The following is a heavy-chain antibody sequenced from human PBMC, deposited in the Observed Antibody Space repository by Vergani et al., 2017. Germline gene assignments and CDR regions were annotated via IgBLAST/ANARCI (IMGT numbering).Heavy chain of an antibody. CDR2: IIPSLATT. D-gene: IGHD2-15*01. Sequence: QVQLVQSGAEVKKPGASVKVSCKASRGTFSSYALNWVRQAPGQGLEWMGSIIPSLATTIYAQKFQGRVTITADESTSTAYMELSSLKSADTAVFYCARATCSGGSCYRGFEYWGQGSLITVSS. CDR1: RGTFSSYA. J-gene: IGHJ4*02. V-gene: IGHV1-69*11. CDR3: ARATCSGGSCYRGFEY.